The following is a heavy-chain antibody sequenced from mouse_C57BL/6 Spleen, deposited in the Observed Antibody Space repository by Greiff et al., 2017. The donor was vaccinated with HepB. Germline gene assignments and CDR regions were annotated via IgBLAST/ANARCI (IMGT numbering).Heavy chain of an antibody. CDR1: GFSLTSYG. CDR2: IWGDGST. CDR3: DKVGIYYGSAWFAY. J-gene: IGHJ3*01. D-gene: IGHD2-1*01. V-gene: IGHV2-3*01. Sequence: QVQLQQSGPGLVAPSQSLSITCTASGFSLTSYGVSWVRQPPGKGLEWLGVIWGDGSTNYHSALISRLSISKDNSKGQIFLKLNSLQTDDTATYYCDKVGIYYGSAWFAYWGQGTLVTVSA.